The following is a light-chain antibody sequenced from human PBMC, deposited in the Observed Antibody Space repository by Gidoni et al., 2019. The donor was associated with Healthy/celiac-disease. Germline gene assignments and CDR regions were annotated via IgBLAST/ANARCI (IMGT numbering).Light chain of an antibody. CDR1: SSDVGSYNL. V-gene: IGLV2-23*01. CDR2: EGS. CDR3: CSYAGSSPWV. Sequence: QSALTHPASVSGFPGQSITISCTGTSSDVGSYNLVSWYQQHPGKAPKLMIYEGSKRPSGVSNRFSGSKSGNTASLTISGLQAEDEADYYCCSYAGSSPWVFGGGTKLTVL. J-gene: IGLJ3*02.